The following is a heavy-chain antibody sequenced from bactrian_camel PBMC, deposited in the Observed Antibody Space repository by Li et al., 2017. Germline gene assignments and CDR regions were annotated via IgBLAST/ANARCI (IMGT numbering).Heavy chain of an antibody. CDR3: ITGVGLGA. D-gene: IGHD7*01. J-gene: IGHJ4*01. V-gene: IGHV3S40*01. CDR1: GFTFSSHY. CDR2: INSGGSA. Sequence: VQLVESGGGLVQPGGSLRLSCAASGFTFSSHYMSWVRQAPGKGLEWVSAINSGGSAYYADSVKGRFTLYRDNAKNTLYLQLNSLKSEDTALYYCITGVGLGAKGARGPRSPSP.